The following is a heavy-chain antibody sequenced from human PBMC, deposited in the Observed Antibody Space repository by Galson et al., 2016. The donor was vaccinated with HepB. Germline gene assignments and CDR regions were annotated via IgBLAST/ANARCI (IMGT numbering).Heavy chain of an antibody. J-gene: IGHJ5*02. CDR2: VYTSGST. Sequence: TLSLTCTVTGGSLSSGIYSWSWIRQPAGKGLEWIGHVYTSGSTNYNPSLKSRVTISVDTSKNQFSLNLTSVTAADTAVYYCARGMVQRYNCFDTWGQGTLVTVSS. CDR1: GGSLSSGIYS. V-gene: IGHV4-61*09. CDR3: ARGMVQRYNCFDT. D-gene: IGHD3-10*01.